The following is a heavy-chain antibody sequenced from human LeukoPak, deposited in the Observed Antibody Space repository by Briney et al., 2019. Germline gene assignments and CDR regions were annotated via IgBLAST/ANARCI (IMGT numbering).Heavy chain of an antibody. V-gene: IGHV1-2*02. Sequence: ASVKVSCKASGYTFTGYYMHWVRQAPGQGLEWMGWINPNSGGTNYAQEFQGRVTMTRDTSISTAYMELSRLGSDDTAVYYCARGAGYCSGGSCYGGWFDPWGQGTLVTVSS. J-gene: IGHJ5*02. CDR1: GYTFTGYY. CDR2: INPNSGGT. CDR3: ARGAGYCSGGSCYGGWFDP. D-gene: IGHD2-15*01.